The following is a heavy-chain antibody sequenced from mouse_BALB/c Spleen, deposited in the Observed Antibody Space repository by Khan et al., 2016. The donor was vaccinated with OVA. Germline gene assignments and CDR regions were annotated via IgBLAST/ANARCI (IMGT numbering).Heavy chain of an antibody. D-gene: IGHD1-1*01. CDR1: GFTFTSYG. CDR3: ATSYFYGYYFDY. CDR2: ISSDSNTI. V-gene: IGHV5-17*02. Sequence: EVELVESGGGLVQSGGSRKLSCAASGFTFTSYGMHWIRQAPEKGLEWVAYISSDSNTIYYAATVKGRFTISRDNPKNPLFLQMTSLRSGDTAMYFCATSYFYGYYFDYWGQGTTLTVSS. J-gene: IGHJ2*01.